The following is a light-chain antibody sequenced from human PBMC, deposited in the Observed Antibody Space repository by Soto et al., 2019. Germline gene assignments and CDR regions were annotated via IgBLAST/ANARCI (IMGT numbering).Light chain of an antibody. CDR3: QHYGSTPWS. J-gene: IGKJ1*01. CDR1: QSVSSY. V-gene: IGKV3-20*01. CDR2: GAS. Sequence: IVLTQSPATLSLSPGERATLSCRASQSVSSYLAWYQQKPGQAPRLLIYGASTRATDIPDRISGSGSGTDFTLTISRLEPEDFAVYYCQHYGSTPWSFGQGTKV.